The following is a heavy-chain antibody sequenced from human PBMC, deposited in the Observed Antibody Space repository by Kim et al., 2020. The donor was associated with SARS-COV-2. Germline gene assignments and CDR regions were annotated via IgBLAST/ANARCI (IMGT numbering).Heavy chain of an antibody. J-gene: IGHJ4*02. V-gene: IGHV3-74*01. Sequence: TDYADSVKGRFTISRDNAKNTLYLQMNSLGAEDTAVYYCAIVPTVTLFDCWGQGTLVTVSS. CDR2: T. CDR3: AIVPTVTLFDC. D-gene: IGHD4-17*01.